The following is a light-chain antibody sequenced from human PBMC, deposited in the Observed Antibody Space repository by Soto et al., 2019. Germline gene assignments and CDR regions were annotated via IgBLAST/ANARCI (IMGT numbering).Light chain of an antibody. CDR1: SSEVGAYNR. CDR2: EVN. J-gene: IGLJ2*01. V-gene: IGLV2-18*01. CDR3: SLYTSSSTVA. Sequence: QSALTQPPSVSASPVQSVTIPCTATSSEVGAYNRVSWYQQYPGTPPKLMISEVNNRPSGVPDRFSGSKSGNTASLTISGLQAEDEADYYCSLYTSSSTVAFGGGTQLTVL.